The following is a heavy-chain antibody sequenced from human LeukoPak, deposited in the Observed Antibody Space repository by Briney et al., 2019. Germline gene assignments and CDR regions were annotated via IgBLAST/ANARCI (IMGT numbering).Heavy chain of an antibody. CDR1: GFTFDDYA. J-gene: IGHJ4*02. Sequence: PGGSLRLSCAASGFTFDDYAMHWVRQAPGKGLEWVSLISWDGGSTYYADSVKGRFTISRDDSKNSLYLQMNSLRAEDTALYYCARGGGFTEPGLDYWGQGTLVTVSS. V-gene: IGHV3-43D*03. D-gene: IGHD3-16*01. CDR3: ARGGGFTEPGLDY. CDR2: ISWDGGST.